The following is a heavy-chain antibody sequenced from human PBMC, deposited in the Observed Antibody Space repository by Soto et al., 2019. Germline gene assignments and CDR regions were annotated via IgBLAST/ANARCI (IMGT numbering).Heavy chain of an antibody. J-gene: IGHJ6*01. CDR3: GRDRWDLEGFYFYFGMGV. D-gene: IGHD1-26*01. CDR2: ISYDGSNK. CDR1: GFTFSSYA. V-gene: IGHV3-30-3*01. Sequence: QVQLVESGGGVVQPGRSLRLSCAASGFTFSSYAMHWVRQAPGKGLEWVAVISYDGSNKYYADSVKGRFTISRDNSKNKGELQMNSLRGWDTGLYYCGRDRWDLEGFYFYFGMGVWGQGTTVTVSS.